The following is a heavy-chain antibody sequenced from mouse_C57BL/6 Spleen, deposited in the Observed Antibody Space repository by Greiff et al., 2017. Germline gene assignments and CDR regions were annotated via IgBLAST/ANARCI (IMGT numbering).Heavy chain of an antibody. Sequence: QVQLQQPGAELVRPGTSVKLSCKASGYTFTSYWMHWVKQRPGQGLEWIGVIDPSDSYTNYNQNVKGKVTLTVDTSSSTAYLQLSSRTSEDSAVYYCARSDPITTVVATYYAMDYWGQGTSVTGSS. CDR3: ARSDPITTVVATYYAMDY. J-gene: IGHJ4*01. V-gene: IGHV1-59*01. CDR1: GYTFTSYW. CDR2: IDPSDSYT. D-gene: IGHD1-1*01.